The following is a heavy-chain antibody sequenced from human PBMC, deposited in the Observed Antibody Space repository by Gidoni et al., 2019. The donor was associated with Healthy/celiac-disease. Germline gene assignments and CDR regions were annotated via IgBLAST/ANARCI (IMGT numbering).Heavy chain of an antibody. Sequence: QVQLQQWGAGMLKPSETLSLTCAVYGGSFSGYYCSWIRQPPGKGLEWIGEINHSGSTNDNPSRKSRVTISVDTSKNQFSLKLSSVTAADTAVYYCARVRKPMYSSADFDYWGQGTLVTVSS. D-gene: IGHD6-25*01. V-gene: IGHV4-34*01. CDR1: GGSFSGYY. CDR2: INHSGST. J-gene: IGHJ4*02. CDR3: ARVRKPMYSSADFDY.